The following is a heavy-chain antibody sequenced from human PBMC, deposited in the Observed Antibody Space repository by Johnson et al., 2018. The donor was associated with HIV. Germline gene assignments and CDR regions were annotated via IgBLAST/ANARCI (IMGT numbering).Heavy chain of an antibody. J-gene: IGHJ3*01. D-gene: IGHD3-22*01. CDR1: GFNFSDYG. Sequence: MQLVESGGGLVQPGGSLRLSCAASGFNFSDYGMQWVRQAPGKGLEWVAVISYDGINKYYADSVKGRFTISRDNSENTAYLQMNGLTVEDTAMYYCGRDYDYDNSDQSGIDVFDVWGQGTKVTVSS. CDR2: ISYDGINK. V-gene: IGHV3-30-3*01. CDR3: GRDYDYDNSDQSGIDVFDV.